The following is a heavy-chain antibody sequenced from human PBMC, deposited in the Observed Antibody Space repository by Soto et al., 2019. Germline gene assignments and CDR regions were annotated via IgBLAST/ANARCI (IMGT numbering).Heavy chain of an antibody. Sequence: EVQLVESGGGLVQPGGSLRLSCAASGFTFSSYDMHWVRQATGKGLEWVSAIGTAGDTYYPGSVKGRFTISRENGKNSLYLQMNSLRAEDAAVYYCARENGESGNYGGVRYYYGMDVWGQGSTVTVSS. CDR3: ARENGESGNYGGVRYYYGMDV. D-gene: IGHD1-7*01. CDR2: IGTAGDT. V-gene: IGHV3-13*01. CDR1: GFTFSSYD. J-gene: IGHJ6*02.